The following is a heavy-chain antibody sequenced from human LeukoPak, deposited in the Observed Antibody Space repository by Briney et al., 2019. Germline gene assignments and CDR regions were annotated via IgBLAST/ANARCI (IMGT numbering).Heavy chain of an antibody. J-gene: IGHJ4*02. Sequence: SETLSLTCTVSSGSITGYYWSWIRQPPGKGLEWIGYVYATGTTNYNPSLKTRATISIDTSKNQLSLTLTSVTAADTAVYYCARYREVGATVDYWGQGTLVTVSS. CDR2: VYATGTT. D-gene: IGHD1-26*01. CDR3: ARYREVGATVDY. CDR1: SGSITGYY. V-gene: IGHV4-59*01.